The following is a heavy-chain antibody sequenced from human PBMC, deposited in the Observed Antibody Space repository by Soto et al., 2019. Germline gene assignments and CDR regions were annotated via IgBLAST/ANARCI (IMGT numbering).Heavy chain of an antibody. CDR1: GGSITRNNHY. V-gene: IGHV4-39*01. CDR3: ARLGSSGWYQGSYFDY. CDR2: ILCSGST. Sequence: QLQLQVSGPGLVKPSETLSLTCIVSGGSITRNNHYWGWIRQSPGKGLEWIGSILCSGSTNYNPSLKSRVTLSVETSKNQFSLKMSSVTAADTALYYCARLGSSGWYQGSYFDYWGQGTLVTVSS. J-gene: IGHJ4*02. D-gene: IGHD6-19*01.